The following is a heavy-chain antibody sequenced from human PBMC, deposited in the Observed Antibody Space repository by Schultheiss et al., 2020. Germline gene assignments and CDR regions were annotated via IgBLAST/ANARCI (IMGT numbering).Heavy chain of an antibody. J-gene: IGHJ4*02. Sequence: ASVTVSCKASGYTFTSYAMHWVRQAPGQRLEWMGWINAGNGNTKYSQKFQGRVTITRDTSASTAYMELSSLRSEDTAVYYCARETVLEGALRYWGQGTLVTVSS. CDR2: INAGNGNT. V-gene: IGHV1-3*01. D-gene: IGHD1-26*01. CDR1: GYTFTSYA. CDR3: ARETVLEGALRY.